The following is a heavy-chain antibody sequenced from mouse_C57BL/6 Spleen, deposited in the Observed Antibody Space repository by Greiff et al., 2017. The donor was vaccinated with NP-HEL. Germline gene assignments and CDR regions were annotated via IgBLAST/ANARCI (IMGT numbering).Heavy chain of an antibody. Sequence: QVQLQQSGAELVRPGASVTLSCKASGYTFTDYEMHWVKQTPVHGLEWIGAIDPETGGTAYNQKFKGKAILTADKSSSTAYMELRSLTSEDSAVYYCTRRYGNYAWFAYWGQGTLVTVSA. J-gene: IGHJ3*01. D-gene: IGHD2-1*01. CDR2: IDPETGGT. CDR1: GYTFTDYE. CDR3: TRRYGNYAWFAY. V-gene: IGHV1-15*01.